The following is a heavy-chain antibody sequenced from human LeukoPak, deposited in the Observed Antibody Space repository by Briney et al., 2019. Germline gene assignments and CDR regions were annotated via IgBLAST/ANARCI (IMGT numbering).Heavy chain of an antibody. CDR3: AKERDTAVVTAFDI. V-gene: IGHV3-7*01. J-gene: IGHJ3*02. D-gene: IGHD5-18*01. CDR1: GFIFSRNW. CDR2: IKQDGSEK. Sequence: GGSLRLSCAASGFIFSRNWMSWVRQAPRKGLEWVANIKQDGSEKYYVDSVKGRFTISRDNAKNSLYLQMNSLRAEDTAVYYCAKERDTAVVTAFDIWGQGTMVTVSS.